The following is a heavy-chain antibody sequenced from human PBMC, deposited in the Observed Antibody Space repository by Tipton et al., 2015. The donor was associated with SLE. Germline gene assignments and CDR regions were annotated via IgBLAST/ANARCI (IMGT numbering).Heavy chain of an antibody. Sequence: TLSLTCAVYGGSFSGYYWGWIRQPPGKGLEWIGYIYYSGSTNYNPSLKSRVTVSVDTSKNQFSLKLSSVTAADTAVYYCARDLGGGYSYGTRWGQGTLVTVSS. V-gene: IGHV4-59*12. CDR1: GGSFSGYY. CDR2: IYYSGST. J-gene: IGHJ4*02. D-gene: IGHD5-18*01. CDR3: ARDLGGGYSYGTR.